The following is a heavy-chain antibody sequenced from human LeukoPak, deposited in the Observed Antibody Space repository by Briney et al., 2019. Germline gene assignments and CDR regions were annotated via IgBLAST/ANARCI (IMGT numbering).Heavy chain of an antibody. V-gene: IGHV3-30*02. D-gene: IGHD2-2*01. J-gene: IGHJ6*02. CDR2: IRYDGSNK. CDR1: GFTFSSYG. Sequence: GGSLRLSCAASGFTFSSYGMHWVRQAPGKGLERVAFIRYDGSNKYYADSVKGRFTISRDNSKNTLYLQMNSLRAEDTAVYYCGGGPAAMPYYYYAMDVWGQGTTVTVSS. CDR3: GGGPAAMPYYYYAMDV.